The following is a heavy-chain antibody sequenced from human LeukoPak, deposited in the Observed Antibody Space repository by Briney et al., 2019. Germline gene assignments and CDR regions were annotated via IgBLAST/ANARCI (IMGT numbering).Heavy chain of an antibody. CDR1: GGSISIYY. CDR3: ARVRELGS. CDR2: IYNSGST. Sequence: TTSETLSLTCIVSGGSISIYYWNWIRQPPGKGLEWIGYIYNSGSTDYNPSLKRRVTISADTSKNQFSLKLTSVTAADTAVYYCARVRELGSWGQGILVTVSS. V-gene: IGHV4-59*01. D-gene: IGHD3-16*01. J-gene: IGHJ5*02.